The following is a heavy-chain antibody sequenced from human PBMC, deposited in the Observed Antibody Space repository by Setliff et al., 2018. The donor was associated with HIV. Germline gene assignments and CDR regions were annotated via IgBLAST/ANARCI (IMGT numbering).Heavy chain of an antibody. V-gene: IGHV1-46*01. Sequence: ASVKVSCKASGYTFTEYYIHWVRQAPGQGLEWMGIIYPGHAYTSYAQKFKGRVTMASDTSTSTVYMNLQMNTLRVEDTAVYYCARGSCSGCYLSDYWGLGTLVTVSS. CDR1: GYTFTEYY. J-gene: IGHJ4*02. CDR2: IYPGHAYT. CDR3: ARGSCSGCYLSDY. D-gene: IGHD6-19*01.